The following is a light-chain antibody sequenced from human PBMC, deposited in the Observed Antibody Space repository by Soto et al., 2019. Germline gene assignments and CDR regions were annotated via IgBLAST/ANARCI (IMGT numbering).Light chain of an antibody. J-gene: IGLJ2*01. Sequence: QSVLTQPASVSGSPGQSLTISCTGTSSYIGAYNFVSWYQQHPGKAPKLMLYDVNILPSGVSNRFSGAKSGNTASLTISGLQAEDEADYYCTSWTTSTTMIFGGGTKLTVL. V-gene: IGLV2-14*03. CDR2: DVN. CDR1: SSYIGAYNF. CDR3: TSWTTSTTMI.